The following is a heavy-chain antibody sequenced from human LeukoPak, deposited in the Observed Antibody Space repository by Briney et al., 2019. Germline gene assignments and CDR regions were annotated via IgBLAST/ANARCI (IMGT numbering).Heavy chain of an antibody. D-gene: IGHD6-13*01. Sequence: ASVKVSCKASGYTFTTFGLSWVRQAPGQGLEWMGWISTYNGNTNYAHKVQGRVTMTTDTSTSTAYMELRSLRSDDTAVYYCARDHSSSWYARGWFDPWGQGTLVTVSS. V-gene: IGHV1-18*01. CDR3: ARDHSSSWYARGWFDP. CDR1: GYTFTTFG. J-gene: IGHJ5*02. CDR2: ISTYNGNT.